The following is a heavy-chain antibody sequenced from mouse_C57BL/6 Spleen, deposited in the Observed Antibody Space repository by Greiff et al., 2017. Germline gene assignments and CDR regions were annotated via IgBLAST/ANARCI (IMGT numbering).Heavy chain of an antibody. V-gene: IGHV5-17*01. CDR3: ARDCEGDYFDY. Sequence: EVMLVESGGGLVKPGGSLKLSCAASGFTFSDYGMHWVRQAPEKGLEWVAYIRSGSSTIYYADTVKGRFTISRDNAKNTLFLQMTSLRSEDTAMYYCARDCEGDYFDYWGQGTTLTVSS. CDR2: IRSGSSTI. CDR1: GFTFSDYG. J-gene: IGHJ2*01.